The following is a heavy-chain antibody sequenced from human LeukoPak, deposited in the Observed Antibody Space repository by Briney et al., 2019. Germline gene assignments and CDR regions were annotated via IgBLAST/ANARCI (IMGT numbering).Heavy chain of an antibody. D-gene: IGHD3-22*01. CDR1: GFTFSRYW. V-gene: IGHV3-74*01. CDR2: IKSDGKT. Sequence: GGSLRLSCEASGFTFSRYWMHWVRQAPGKGLVWVSRIKSDGKTNYADSVKGRFTISRDNAKNTVSLQMDSLRAEDTGVYYCARAPSEVGGYYPEYFRHWGQGTLVTVSS. CDR3: ARAPSEVGGYYPEYFRH. J-gene: IGHJ1*01.